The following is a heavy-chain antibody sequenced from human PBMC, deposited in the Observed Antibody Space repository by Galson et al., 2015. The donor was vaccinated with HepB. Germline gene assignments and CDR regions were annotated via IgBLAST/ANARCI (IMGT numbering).Heavy chain of an antibody. V-gene: IGHV3-9*01. Sequence: SLRLSCAASGFTFDDYAMHWVRQTPGRGLEWVSYITWNGYSVGYADSMKGRFAVSRDNPKNSVYLQMNSLRLEDTAFYYCAKEAFDSSGRYFEYFDSWGQGALVTVSS. CDR2: ITWNGYSV. D-gene: IGHD3-22*01. CDR3: AKEAFDSSGRYFEYFDS. CDR1: GFTFDDYA. J-gene: IGHJ4*02.